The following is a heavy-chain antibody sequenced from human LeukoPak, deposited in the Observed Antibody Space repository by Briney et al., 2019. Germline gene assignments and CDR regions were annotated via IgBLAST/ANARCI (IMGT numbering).Heavy chain of an antibody. CDR1: GFTFSSFG. CDR2: IRFDGSNK. CDR3: AKDPTHFRVWDDYDTNILSH. V-gene: IGHV3-30*02. Sequence: GGSLRLSCGASGFTFSSFGMHWVRQAPGKGLEWVAFIRFDGSNKYYADSVKGRFTISRDNSKNTLFLQVNSLRADDTAVYYCAKDPTHFRVWDDYDTNILSHWGQGTLVTVSS. J-gene: IGHJ4*02. D-gene: IGHD4/OR15-4a*01.